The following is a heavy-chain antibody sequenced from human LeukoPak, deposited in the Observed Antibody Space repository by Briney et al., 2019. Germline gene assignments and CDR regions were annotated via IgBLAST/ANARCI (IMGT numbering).Heavy chain of an antibody. CDR2: MSRDESTT. Sequence: GGSLRLSCAASGFTLSSYWLHWARQTPGKGLVWVSRMSRDESTTNYADSVRGRFTISRDNAKNALYLQMNNLRAEDTAIYFCARGRGPYGWFDPWGQGTLVTVSS. D-gene: IGHD3-10*01. V-gene: IGHV3-74*01. CDR1: GFTLSSYW. J-gene: IGHJ5*02. CDR3: ARGRGPYGWFDP.